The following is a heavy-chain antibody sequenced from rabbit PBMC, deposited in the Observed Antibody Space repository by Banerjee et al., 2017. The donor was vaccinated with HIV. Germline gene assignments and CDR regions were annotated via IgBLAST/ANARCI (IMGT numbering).Heavy chain of an antibody. CDR3: ARDLGASGAYGIDL. CDR2: INSITGKA. CDR1: GFSFSNKAV. J-gene: IGHJ4*01. V-gene: IGHV1S45*01. Sequence: QQQLVESGGGLVKPGASLTLTCTASGFSFSNKAVMCWVRQAPGKGLEWIACINSITGKAVYASWAKGRFTISKTSSTTVTLQMTSLTAADTATYFCARDLGASGAYGIDLWGPGTLVTVS. D-gene: IGHD6-1*01.